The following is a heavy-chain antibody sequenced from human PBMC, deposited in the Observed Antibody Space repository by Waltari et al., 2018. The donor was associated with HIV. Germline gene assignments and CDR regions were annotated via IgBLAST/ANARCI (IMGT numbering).Heavy chain of an antibody. CDR1: G. D-gene: IGHD2-15*01. CDR3: ARGPACSGDTCYSVFDH. CDR2: LNTGHGNA. J-gene: IGHJ4*02. V-gene: IGHV1-3*04. Sequence: QVQLVQSGAEVKKPGASVTISCEASGQRFEWMGWLNTGHGNARYSQKFQAKVTVTWEPSASTAYMALSSLRYEDTAIYYCARGPACSGDTCYSVFDHWGQGTVVSVSS.